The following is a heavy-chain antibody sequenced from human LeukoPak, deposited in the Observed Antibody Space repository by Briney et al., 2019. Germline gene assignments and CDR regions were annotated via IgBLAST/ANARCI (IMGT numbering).Heavy chain of an antibody. Sequence: ASVKVSCKASGFTXTSYAIHWVRQAPGQGLEWMGWITPGGGTNHPQKFQGRVAITWDTSITTAYMDLSRLTSDDTAVYYCARDRYGDGFAHLDYWGQGALVTVSS. D-gene: IGHD5-24*01. J-gene: IGHJ4*02. CDR1: GFTXTSYA. CDR2: ITPGGGT. CDR3: ARDRYGDGFAHLDY. V-gene: IGHV1-2*02.